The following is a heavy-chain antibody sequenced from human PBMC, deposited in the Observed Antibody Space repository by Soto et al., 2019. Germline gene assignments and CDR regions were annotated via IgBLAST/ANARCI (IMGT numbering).Heavy chain of an antibody. CDR1: GFTFSSYA. Sequence: GGSLRLSCAASGFTFSSYAMSWVRQAPGKGLEWVSAISASGGSTYYADSAKGRFTISRDNSKNTMYLQMYSLRVEDTAVYYCAKFSGISDSSGYGPLGYWGQGTLVTVSS. V-gene: IGHV3-23*01. D-gene: IGHD3-22*01. CDR3: AKFSGISDSSGYGPLGY. J-gene: IGHJ4*02. CDR2: ISASGGST.